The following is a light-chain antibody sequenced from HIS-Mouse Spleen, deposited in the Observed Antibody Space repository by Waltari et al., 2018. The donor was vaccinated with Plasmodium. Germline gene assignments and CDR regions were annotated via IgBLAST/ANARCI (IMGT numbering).Light chain of an antibody. CDR1: QGFSSA. Sequence: AIQLTQSPSSLSASVGDRVTITCRASQGFSSALAWYQQKPGKAPKRLIYDASRLESGVPSRFSGSGSGTDFTLTISSLQPEDFATYYGQQFNSYPQGTFGQGTRLEIK. CDR3: QQFNSYPQGT. J-gene: IGKJ5*01. V-gene: IGKV1-13*02. CDR2: DAS.